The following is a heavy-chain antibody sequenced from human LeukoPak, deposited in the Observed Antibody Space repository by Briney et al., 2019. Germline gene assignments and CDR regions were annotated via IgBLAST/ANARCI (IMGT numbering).Heavy chain of an antibody. CDR1: GFTFSSYG. Sequence: PGRSLRLSCAASGFTFSSYGMHWVRQAPGKGLEWVAVISYDGSNKYYADSVKGRFTISRDNSKNTLYLQMNSLRAEDTAVYYCASGIEVGPIYFDYWGQGTLVTVSS. D-gene: IGHD6-19*01. CDR2: ISYDGSNK. J-gene: IGHJ4*02. CDR3: ASGIEVGPIYFDY. V-gene: IGHV3-30*03.